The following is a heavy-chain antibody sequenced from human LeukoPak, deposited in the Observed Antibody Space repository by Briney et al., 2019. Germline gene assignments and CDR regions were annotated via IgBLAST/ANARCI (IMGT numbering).Heavy chain of an antibody. CDR3: ARDRDDNLFDY. Sequence: PSETLSLTCTVSGGSISSSSYYWSWIRQPAGKGLEWIGRIYTSGSTNYNPSLKSRVTISVNTSKNQSSLKLSSVTAADTAVYYCARDRDDNLFDYWGQGTLVTASS. J-gene: IGHJ4*02. CDR2: IYTSGST. CDR1: GGSISSSSYY. V-gene: IGHV4-61*02. D-gene: IGHD1-14*01.